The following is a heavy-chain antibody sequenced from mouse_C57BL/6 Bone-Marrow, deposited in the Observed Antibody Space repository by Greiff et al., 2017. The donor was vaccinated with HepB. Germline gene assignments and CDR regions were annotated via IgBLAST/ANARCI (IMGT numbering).Heavy chain of an antibody. CDR1: GYTFTSYG. CDR3: ARGVVYSH. V-gene: IGHV1-81*01. D-gene: IGHD1-3*01. J-gene: IGHJ2*01. Sequence: VQLQQSGAELARPGASVKLSCKASGYTFTSYGISWVKQRTGQGLEWIGEIYPRSGNNYYNEKFKGKATLTADKSSSTAYMELRSLTSDDSSVYFCARGVVYSHWGQGTTLTVSS. CDR2: IYPRSGNN.